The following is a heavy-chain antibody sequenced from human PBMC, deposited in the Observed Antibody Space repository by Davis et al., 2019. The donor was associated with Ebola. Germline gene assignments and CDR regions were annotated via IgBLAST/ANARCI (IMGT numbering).Heavy chain of an antibody. CDR1: GYSFTSYW. J-gene: IGHJ5*02. D-gene: IGHD6-6*01. V-gene: IGHV5-51*01. CDR3: AGLEYSSSRGFDP. Sequence: KVSCKGSGYSFTSYWIGWVRQMPGKGLEWMGIIYPGDSDTRYSPSFQGHATISADKSISTAYLQWSSLKASDTAMYYCAGLEYSSSRGFDPWGQGTLVTVSS. CDR2: IYPGDSDT.